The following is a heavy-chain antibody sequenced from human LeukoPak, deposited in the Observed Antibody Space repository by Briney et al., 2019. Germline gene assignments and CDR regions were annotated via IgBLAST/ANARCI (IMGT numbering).Heavy chain of an antibody. CDR1: GYTFTSYD. D-gene: IGHD4-17*01. Sequence: ASVKVSCKASGYTFTSYDINWVGQATGQGLEWMGWMNPNSGNTGYAQKFQGRVTMTSDMSTSTVYMYLSSLRSEDTAVYYCARRGSYADCYFDYWGQGTLVTVSS. V-gene: IGHV1-8*02. CDR2: MNPNSGNT. J-gene: IGHJ4*02. CDR3: ARRGSYADCYFDY.